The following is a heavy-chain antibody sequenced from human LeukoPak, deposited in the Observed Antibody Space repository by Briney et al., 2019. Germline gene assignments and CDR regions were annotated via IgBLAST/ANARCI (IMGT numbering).Heavy chain of an antibody. CDR2: MNPNSGNT. CDR1: GYTFASYD. CDR3: ARATSPIYYYYYGMDV. V-gene: IGHV1-8*01. J-gene: IGHJ6*02. Sequence: ASVKVSCKASGYTFASYDINWVRQATGQGLDWMGWMNPNSGNTGYAQKFQGRVTMTRNTSISTAYMELSSLRSEDTAVYYCARATSPIYYYYYGMDVWGQGTTVTVSS.